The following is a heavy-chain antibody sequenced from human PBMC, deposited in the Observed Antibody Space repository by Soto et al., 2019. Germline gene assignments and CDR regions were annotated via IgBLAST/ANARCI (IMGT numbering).Heavy chain of an antibody. D-gene: IGHD3-22*01. CDR3: ARDSISMIVVVTQYYQYGMDV. V-gene: IGHV1-18*01. CDR2: MNPNNGNT. J-gene: IGHJ6*02. Sequence: ASVKVSCKASGYTFTSYDINWVRQATGQGLEWMGWMNPNNGNTNYAQKFQGRVTMSTDTSTSTAYMELRSLRSDDTAVYYCARDSISMIVVVTQYYQYGMDVWGQGTTVTVSS. CDR1: GYTFTSYD.